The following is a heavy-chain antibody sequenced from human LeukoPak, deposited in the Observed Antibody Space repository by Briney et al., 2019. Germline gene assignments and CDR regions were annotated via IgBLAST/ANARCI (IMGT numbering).Heavy chain of an antibody. Sequence: PGGSLRLSCAASGFDLGHYEVNWVRQAPGKGLEWIAHISVRAATIYYGDSAKGRFTISRDNAKNTVYLQMNSLRAEDTAVYYCVRDNRSYNFDYWGQGTLVTVSS. CDR3: VRDNRSYNFDY. D-gene: IGHD1-26*01. CDR1: GFDLGHYE. V-gene: IGHV3-48*03. J-gene: IGHJ4*02. CDR2: ISVRAATI.